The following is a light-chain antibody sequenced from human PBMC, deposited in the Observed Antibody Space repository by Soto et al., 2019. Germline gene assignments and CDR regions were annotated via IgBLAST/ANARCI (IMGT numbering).Light chain of an antibody. Sequence: DIVMTQSPLSLPVTPGEPASISCRSSQSLLHSNGYNYLDWYLQKPGQSPQLLIYLGSNRASGVPGRFSGSGSGTDFTLKISSVEAEDVGVYYCMQALQTPPTFGGGTKVQIK. J-gene: IGKJ4*01. CDR1: QSLLHSNGYNY. CDR3: MQALQTPPT. CDR2: LGS. V-gene: IGKV2-28*01.